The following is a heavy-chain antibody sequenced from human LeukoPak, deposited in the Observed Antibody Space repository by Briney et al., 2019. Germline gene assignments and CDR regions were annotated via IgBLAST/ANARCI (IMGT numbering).Heavy chain of an antibody. Sequence: GASVKVSCKASGGTFSSYAISWVRQAPGQGLEWMGGIIPIFGTANYAQKFQGRVTITADESTSTAYMELSSLRSEDTAVYYCAREGGRIAAAPGGHWFDPWGQGTLVTVSS. D-gene: IGHD6-13*01. CDR3: AREGGRIAAAPGGHWFDP. CDR1: GGTFSSYA. V-gene: IGHV1-69*13. CDR2: IIPIFGTA. J-gene: IGHJ5*02.